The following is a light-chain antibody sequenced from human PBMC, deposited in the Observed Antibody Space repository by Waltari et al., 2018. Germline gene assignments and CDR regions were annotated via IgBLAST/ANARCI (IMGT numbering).Light chain of an antibody. J-gene: IGLJ2*01. Sequence: QSALTQPASVSGSPGQSITISCTGTNSDVGAYDYVSWYQHHPGKAPKLIIYEVTNRLSGVSNRFSGSKSDNTASLTISGLQAEDEAEYYCCSCSYTPTTTVIFGGGTKLTVL. CDR3: CSCSYTPTTTVI. V-gene: IGLV2-14*01. CDR2: EVT. CDR1: NSDVGAYDY.